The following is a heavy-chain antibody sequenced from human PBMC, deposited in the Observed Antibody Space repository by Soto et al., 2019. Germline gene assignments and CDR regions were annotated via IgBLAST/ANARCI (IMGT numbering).Heavy chain of an antibody. D-gene: IGHD6-19*01. Sequence: QVQLVESGGGVVQPGRSLRLSCAASGFTFSSYGMHWVRQAPGKGLEWVAVIWYDGSNKYYADSVKGRFTISRDNSKNTLYLQMNSLRAEETAVYYCARDYRGYSSGCFDYWGQGTLVTVSS. V-gene: IGHV3-33*01. CDR2: IWYDGSNK. CDR1: GFTFSSYG. CDR3: ARDYRGYSSGCFDY. J-gene: IGHJ4*02.